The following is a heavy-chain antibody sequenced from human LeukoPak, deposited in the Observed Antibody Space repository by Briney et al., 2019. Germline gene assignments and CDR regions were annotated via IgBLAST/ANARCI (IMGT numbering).Heavy chain of an antibody. CDR3: AKDRYCSSTTCSRYFDY. CDR2: ISLIGGSI. V-gene: IGHV3-23*01. Sequence: GGSLRLSCAASGFTFSSYAMSWGCHARGRGLERVSAISLIGGSIHYADSVKGRFTISRDNSMNTLYLQMNSLSAEDTAVYYCAKDRYCSSTTCSRYFDYWGQGTLVTVSS. CDR1: GFTFSSYA. J-gene: IGHJ4*02. D-gene: IGHD2-2*01.